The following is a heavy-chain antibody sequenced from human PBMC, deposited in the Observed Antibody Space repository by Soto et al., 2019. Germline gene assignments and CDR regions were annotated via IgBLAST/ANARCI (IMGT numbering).Heavy chain of an antibody. V-gene: IGHV4-34*01. CDR2: INHSGST. J-gene: IGHJ6*02. CDR3: ARDGEAGTGYYYYGMDV. CDR1: GGSFSGYY. D-gene: IGHD6-19*01. Sequence: SETLSVTCAVYGGSFSGYYWSWIRQPPGKGLEWIGEINHSGSTNYNPSLKSRVTISVDTSKNQFSLKLSSVTAADTAVYYCARDGEAGTGYYYYGMDVWGHGTTVTVSS.